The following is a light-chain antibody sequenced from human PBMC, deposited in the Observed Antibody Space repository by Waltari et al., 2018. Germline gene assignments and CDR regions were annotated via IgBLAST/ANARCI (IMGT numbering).Light chain of an antibody. Sequence: SYELTQPPSVSVSPGQTARITCLGDALPKKYAYWYQQKSGQAPVLVIYEDRKRPSRIPETFSGSSSGTMATLTISGAQVEDEADYYCCSTDSSGNHGVFGGGTKLTVL. CDR3: CSTDSSGNHGV. CDR1: ALPKKY. V-gene: IGLV3-10*01. CDR2: EDR. J-gene: IGLJ3*02.